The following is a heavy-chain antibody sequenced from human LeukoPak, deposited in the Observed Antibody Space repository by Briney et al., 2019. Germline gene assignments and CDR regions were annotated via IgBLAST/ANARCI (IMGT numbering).Heavy chain of an antibody. CDR1: GGSFSGYY. CDR3: ARHPNLLRFLEWLPGSMDV. V-gene: IGHV4-34*01. Sequence: SETLSLTCAVYGGSFSGYYWSWIRQPPGKGLEWIGEINHSGSTNYNPSLKSRVTISVDTSKNQFSLKLSSVTAADTAVYYCARHPNLLRFLEWLPGSMDVWGKGTTVTVSS. CDR2: INHSGST. D-gene: IGHD3-3*01. J-gene: IGHJ6*03.